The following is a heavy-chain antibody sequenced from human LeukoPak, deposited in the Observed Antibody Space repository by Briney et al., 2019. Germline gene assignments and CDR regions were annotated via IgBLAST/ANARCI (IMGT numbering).Heavy chain of an antibody. CDR3: ARDLGLYYDSSGYYGDHWFDP. D-gene: IGHD3-22*01. CDR2: IYYSGST. V-gene: IGHV4-59*01. J-gene: IGHJ5*02. CDR1: GGSISSYY. Sequence: SETLSLTCTVSGGSISSYYWSWIRQPPGKGLEWIGYIYYSGSTNYNPSLKSRVTISVDTSKSQFSLKLSSVTAADTAVYYCARDLGLYYDSSGYYGDHWFDPWGQGTLVTVSS.